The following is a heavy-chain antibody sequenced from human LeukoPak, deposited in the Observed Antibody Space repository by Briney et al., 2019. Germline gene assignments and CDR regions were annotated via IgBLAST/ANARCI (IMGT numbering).Heavy chain of an antibody. Sequence: PSETLSLTCTVSGGSISSYYWSWIRQPPGKGLEWIGYIYYSGSTNYNPSLKSRVTISVDTSKNQFSLKLSSVTAADTAVYYCARERVTRYYYDSRPLNWFDPWGQGTLVTVSS. CDR1: GGSISSYY. CDR2: IYYSGST. D-gene: IGHD3-22*01. CDR3: ARERVTRYYYDSRPLNWFDP. V-gene: IGHV4-59*12. J-gene: IGHJ5*02.